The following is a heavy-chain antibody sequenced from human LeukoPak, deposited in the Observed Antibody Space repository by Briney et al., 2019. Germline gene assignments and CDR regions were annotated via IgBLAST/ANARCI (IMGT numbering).Heavy chain of an antibody. D-gene: IGHD2-15*01. J-gene: IGHJ4*02. Sequence: GESLKISCAASGFTFSSYGMHWVRQAPGKGLEWVAAIWYDGSIQYYADSVKGRFTISRDNSKNTLYLQMDSLRAEGTAVYYCARAGYCSGGSCYGSDYWGQGTLVSVSS. CDR2: IWYDGSIQ. CDR1: GFTFSSYG. CDR3: ARAGYCSGGSCYGSDY. V-gene: IGHV3-33*01.